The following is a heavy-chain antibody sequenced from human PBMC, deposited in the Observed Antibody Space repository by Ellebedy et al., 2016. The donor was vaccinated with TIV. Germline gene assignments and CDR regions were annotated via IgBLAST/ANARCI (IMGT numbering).Heavy chain of an antibody. CDR2: ITGSGGYT. CDR1: GFTFSSYA. D-gene: IGHD4-11*01. CDR3: AHIEGDYSNLC. V-gene: IGHV3-23*01. J-gene: IGHJ4*02. Sequence: PGGSLRLSCVASGFTFSSYAMSWVRQAPGKGLEWVSVITGSGGYTYYADAAKGRFTISRDNSKNTLYLQMNSLRAEDTAVYYCAHIEGDYSNLCWGQGTLVTVSS.